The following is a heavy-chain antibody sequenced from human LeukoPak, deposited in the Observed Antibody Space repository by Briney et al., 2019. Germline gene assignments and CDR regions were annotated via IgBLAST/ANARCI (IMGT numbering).Heavy chain of an antibody. CDR1: GGSFSGYY. D-gene: IGHD5-18*01. Sequence: SETLSLTCAVYGGSFSGYYWSWFRHPPGKGRGGFGEINHSGSTNYNPSLKSRVTISVDTSKNQFSLKLSSVTAADTAVYYCASRQLWLRRGWFDPWGQGTLVTVSS. CDR2: INHSGST. V-gene: IGHV4-34*01. CDR3: ASRQLWLRRGWFDP. J-gene: IGHJ5*02.